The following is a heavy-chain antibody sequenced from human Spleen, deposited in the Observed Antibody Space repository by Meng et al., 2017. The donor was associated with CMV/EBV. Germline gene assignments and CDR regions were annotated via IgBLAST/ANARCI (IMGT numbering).Heavy chain of an antibody. CDR2: INGRGDTA. CDR3: ARVSVLGGTYDGDYYGMDV. Sequence: GGSLRLSCAVSGLTFNSYAMTWVRQAPGKGLDWVSSINGRGDTAYYADSLKGRFTISRDNSKSTLYLQINSLRAEYTAVYYCARVSVLGGTYDGDYYGMDVWGQGTTVTVSS. CDR1: GLTFNSYA. D-gene: IGHD1-26*01. V-gene: IGHV3-23*01. J-gene: IGHJ6*02.